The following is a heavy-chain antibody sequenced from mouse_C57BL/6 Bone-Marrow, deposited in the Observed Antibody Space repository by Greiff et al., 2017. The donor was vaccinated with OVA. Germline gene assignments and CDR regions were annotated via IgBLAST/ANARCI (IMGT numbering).Heavy chain of an antibody. CDR2: ISNGGGST. V-gene: IGHV5-12*01. CDR3: ARLYGNYDY. D-gene: IGHD2-1*01. CDR1: GFTFSDYY. Sequence: DVKLVESGGGLVQPGGSLKLSCAASGFTFSDYYMYWVRQTPEKRLEWVAYISNGGGSTYYPDTVKGRFTIARDNAKNTLYLQMSRLKSEDTAMYYCARLYGNYDYWGQGTTLTVSS. J-gene: IGHJ2*01.